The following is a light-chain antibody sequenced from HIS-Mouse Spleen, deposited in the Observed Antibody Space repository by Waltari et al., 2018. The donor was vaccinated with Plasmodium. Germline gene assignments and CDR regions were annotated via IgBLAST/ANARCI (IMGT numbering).Light chain of an antibody. V-gene: IGLV2-11*01. CDR2: DVS. CDR3: CSYAGSYTYV. J-gene: IGLJ1*01. CDR1: SSDVGGYNY. Sequence: QSALTQPRSVSGSPGQSVTISCTGTSSDVGGYNYLSWYQQHPVKAPKLKIYDVSKRPSGVPDRFSGSKSGNTASLTISGLQAEDEADYYCCSYAGSYTYVFGTGTKVTVL.